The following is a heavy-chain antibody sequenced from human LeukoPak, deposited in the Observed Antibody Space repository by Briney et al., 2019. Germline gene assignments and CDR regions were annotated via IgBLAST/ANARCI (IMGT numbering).Heavy chain of an antibody. Sequence: PGGSLRLSCAASGFTFRSYGMHWVRQAPGKGLEWVAFIRYDGSNKYYADSVKGRFTISRDNSKNTLYLQMNSLRAEDTAVYYCARRAGAYSHPYDYWGQGTLVTVSS. CDR1: GFTFRSYG. CDR3: ARRAGAYSHPYDY. J-gene: IGHJ4*02. D-gene: IGHD4/OR15-4a*01. CDR2: IRYDGSNK. V-gene: IGHV3-30*02.